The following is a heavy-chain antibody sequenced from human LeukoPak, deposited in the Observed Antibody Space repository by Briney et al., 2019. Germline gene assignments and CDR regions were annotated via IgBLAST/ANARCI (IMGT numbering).Heavy chain of an antibody. CDR3: ARVLTYGSGSYYPDYYFDY. J-gene: IGHJ4*02. Sequence: SETLSLTCTVSGGSISRYYLSWIRQPPGKGLEWIGHFYYSGSTNYNPSLKSRVTISVDTSKNQFSLKLSSVTAADTAVYYCARVLTYGSGSYYPDYYFDYWGQGTLVTVSS. D-gene: IGHD3-10*01. V-gene: IGHV4-59*08. CDR2: FYYSGST. CDR1: GGSISRYY.